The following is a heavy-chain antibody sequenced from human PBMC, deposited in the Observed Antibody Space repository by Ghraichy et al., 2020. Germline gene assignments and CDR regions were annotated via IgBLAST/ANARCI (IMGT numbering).Heavy chain of an antibody. CDR2: IYYSGST. D-gene: IGHD6-19*01. V-gene: IGHV4-39*01. CDR1: GGSISSSSYY. J-gene: IGHJ1*01. Sequence: SETLSLTCTVSGGSISSSSYYWGWIRQPPGKGLEWIGSIYYSGSTYYNPSLKSRVTISVDTSKNQFSLKLSSVTAADTAVYYCARMWGSGWRGYFQHWGQGTLVTVSS. CDR3: ARMWGSGWRGYFQH.